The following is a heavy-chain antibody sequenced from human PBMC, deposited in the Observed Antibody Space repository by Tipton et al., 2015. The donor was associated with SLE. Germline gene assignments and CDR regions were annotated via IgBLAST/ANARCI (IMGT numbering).Heavy chain of an antibody. Sequence: TLSLTCTVSGGSIRDGSYYWNWIRQPPGKGLEWIGNMYYTSGSTNYNSSLKSRLTISVDTSKNQFSLKLSSVTAADTAVYYCARDVGGYNTGWFPYYFDYWGQGTLVTVSS. CDR1: GGSIRDGSYY. J-gene: IGHJ4*02. D-gene: IGHD2-8*02. CDR3: ARDVGGYNTGWFPYYFDY. V-gene: IGHV4-31*03. CDR2: MYYTSGST.